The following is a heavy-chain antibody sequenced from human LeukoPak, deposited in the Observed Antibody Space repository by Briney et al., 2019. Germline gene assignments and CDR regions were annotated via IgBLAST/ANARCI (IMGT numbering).Heavy chain of an antibody. Sequence: PGGSLRLSSAAPGLSFSSSEMYCGRQAPGKGLEWVSYISGVSTTIYYADSVKGRFTISRDNAKNSLYLRMDSLRDEDTAIYYCVPPAAGLRRTISTEYFQHWGPGPLVTVSS. CDR1: GLSFSSSE. V-gene: IGHV3-48*03. J-gene: IGHJ1*01. D-gene: IGHD6-13*01. CDR2: ISGVSTTI. CDR3: VPPAAGLRRTISTEYFQH.